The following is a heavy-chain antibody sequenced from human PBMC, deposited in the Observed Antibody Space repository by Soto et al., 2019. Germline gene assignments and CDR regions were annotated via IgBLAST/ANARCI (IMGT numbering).Heavy chain of an antibody. Sequence: GASVKVSCKASGYTFTGYYMHWVRQAPGQGLEWMGWINPNSGGTNYAQKFQGRVTMTRDTSISTAYMELSRLRSDDTAVYYCASSIIMVYYYYGMDVWGQGTTVTVSS. CDR3: ASSIIMVYYYYGMDV. CDR1: GYTFTGYY. J-gene: IGHJ6*02. D-gene: IGHD3-10*01. V-gene: IGHV1-2*02. CDR2: INPNSGGT.